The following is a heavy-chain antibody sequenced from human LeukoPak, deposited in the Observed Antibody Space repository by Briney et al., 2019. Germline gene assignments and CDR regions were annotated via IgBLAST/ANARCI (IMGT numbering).Heavy chain of an antibody. J-gene: IGHJ4*02. CDR3: ARGDLHFYGPGTQYNPSDF. D-gene: IGHD3-10*01. CDR2: MKTNTGNA. Sequence: ASVKVSCKASGYTFTSYGISWVRQAPGQGLEWMGWMKTNTGNAGYAQRFRGRLTLTRNTSISTAYMELSGLRYEDTATYYCARGDLHFYGPGTQYNPSDFWGQGTLVTVSS. V-gene: IGHV1-8*02. CDR1: GYTFTSYG.